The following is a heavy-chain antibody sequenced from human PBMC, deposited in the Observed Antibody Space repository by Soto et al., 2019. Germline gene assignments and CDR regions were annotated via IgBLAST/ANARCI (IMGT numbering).Heavy chain of an antibody. CDR3: ARGHEYGGNSDAFDI. CDR2: ILPIFGTA. J-gene: IGHJ3*02. Sequence: QVQLVQSGAEVKKPGSSVKVSCKASGGTFSTSSINWVRQAPGQRPEWMGNILPIFGTADYAQKVQDRVTXTXXXAXXTAYMELRSLFSEDTAVYYCARGHEYGGNSDAFDIWGQGTVVTVSS. V-gene: IGHV1-69*15. CDR1: GGTFSTSS. D-gene: IGHD4-17*01.